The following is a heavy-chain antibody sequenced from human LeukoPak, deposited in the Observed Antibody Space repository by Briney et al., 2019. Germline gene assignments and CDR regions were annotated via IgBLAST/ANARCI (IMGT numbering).Heavy chain of an antibody. J-gene: IGHJ5*02. CDR3: ARGRKVPAAMGNWFDP. Sequence: GGSLRLSCAACGFAFSTYWMRWVRQAPGKGLEWVANIKQDGSEQFYVDTVKGRFTVSRDNAKNSMYLKMKRLRGGDTGVYYCARGRKVPAAMGNWFDPWGPGTLVTASS. CDR1: GFAFSTYW. V-gene: IGHV3-7*01. D-gene: IGHD2-2*01. CDR2: IKQDGSEQ.